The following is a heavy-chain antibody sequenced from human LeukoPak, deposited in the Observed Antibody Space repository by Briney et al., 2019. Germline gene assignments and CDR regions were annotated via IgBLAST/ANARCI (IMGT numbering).Heavy chain of an antibody. CDR2: IKSKTDGETT. V-gene: IGHV3-15*01. J-gene: IGHJ4*02. CDR1: VFTFSNAC. CDR3: TTDLIAVADDDY. D-gene: IGHD6-19*01. Sequence: GVSLRLSCAASVFTFSNACMNWVRQAPGKGLEWVGRIKSKTDGETTDYAAPVKGRFTISRDDSKNALYLQMNSLKTEDTAVYYCTTDLIAVADDDYWGQGTLVTVSS.